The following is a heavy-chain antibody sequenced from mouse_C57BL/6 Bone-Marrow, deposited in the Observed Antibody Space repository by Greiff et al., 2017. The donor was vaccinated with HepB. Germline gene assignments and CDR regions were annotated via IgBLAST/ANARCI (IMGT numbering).Heavy chain of an antibody. D-gene: IGHD1-1*01. Sequence: LKESGAELVRPGSSVKLSCKDSYFAFMASAMHWVKQRPGHGLEWIGSFTMYSDATEYSENFKGKATLTANTSSSTAYMELSSLTSEDSAVYDCARSYGSSYYAMDYWGQGTSVTVSS. J-gene: IGHJ4*01. CDR2: FTMYSDAT. CDR1: YFAFMASA. CDR3: ARSYGSSYYAMDY. V-gene: IGHV1-49*01.